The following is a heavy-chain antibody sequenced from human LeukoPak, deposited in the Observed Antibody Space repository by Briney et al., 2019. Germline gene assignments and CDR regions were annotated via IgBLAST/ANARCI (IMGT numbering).Heavy chain of an antibody. CDR2: TYYRSQQWHS. D-gene: IGHD3-3*01. CDR1: GDSVSSNGAS. CDR3: GRETDFGVVTN. Sequence: SQTLSLTCAISGDSVSSNGASWNWIRQSPSRGLEWLGRTYYRSQQWHSDYAPSVKGPITLNADTSKNQFSLQLNSMTPEDTAVYYCGRETDFGVVTNWGQGTLVTVSS. V-gene: IGHV6-1*01. J-gene: IGHJ4*02.